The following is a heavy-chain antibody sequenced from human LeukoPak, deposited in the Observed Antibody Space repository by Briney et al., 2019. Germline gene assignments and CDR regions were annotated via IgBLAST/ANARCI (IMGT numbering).Heavy chain of an antibody. V-gene: IGHV3-74*01. J-gene: IGHJ4*02. CDR2: INSDGSPT. Sequence: GESLRLSCAASGFSFTTSWMSWVRQAPGKGLEWVSRINSDGSPTNYADSVKGRFTISTDNAKNTLYLQMNSLIAEDTAVYYCARAGYYRFDYWGQGSLVTVSS. CDR3: ARAGYYRFDY. D-gene: IGHD4-17*01. CDR1: GFSFTTSW.